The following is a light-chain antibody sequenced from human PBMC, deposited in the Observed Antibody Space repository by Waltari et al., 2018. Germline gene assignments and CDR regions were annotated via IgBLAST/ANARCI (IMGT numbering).Light chain of an antibody. CDR2: DAS. CDR3: QQRFTWPSIT. CDR1: QSVNSY. V-gene: IGKV3-11*01. J-gene: IGKJ5*01. Sequence: EIVLTQSPATLSLSPGERATLSCRTSQSVNSYLAWYQHQPGQAPRLLIYDASNRATGIPARFSGSGSGTDFTLTISSLEPDDFALYYCQQRFTWPSITFGQGTRLEIK.